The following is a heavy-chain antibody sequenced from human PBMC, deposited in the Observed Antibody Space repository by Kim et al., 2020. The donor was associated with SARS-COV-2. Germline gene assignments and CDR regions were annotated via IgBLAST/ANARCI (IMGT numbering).Heavy chain of an antibody. J-gene: IGHJ6*02. CDR3: ARGSTPYYYGTDV. Sequence: ASVKVSCKASGYTFTGYYMHWVRQAPGQGLEWMGWINPNSGGTNYAQKFQGWVTMTRDTSISTAYMELSRLRSDDTAVYYCARGSTPYYYGTDVWGQGTTVTVSS. D-gene: IGHD2-2*01. V-gene: IGHV1-2*04. CDR2: INPNSGGT. CDR1: GYTFTGYY.